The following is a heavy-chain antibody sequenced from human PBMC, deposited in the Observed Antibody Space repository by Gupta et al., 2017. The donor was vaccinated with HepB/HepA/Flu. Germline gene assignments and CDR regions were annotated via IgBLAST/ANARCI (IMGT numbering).Heavy chain of an antibody. D-gene: IGHD4/OR15-4a*01. CDR1: GGPILNSY. CDR2: IDYSGST. V-gene: IGHV4-59*01. Sequence: QVHLQESGPGLVKPSETLSLPCNVYGGPILNSYLSWIRQPPGKGLEWIGFIDYSGSTTYNPSLQSRVTISVDTSKNEFSLKLNSVTAADTAVYYCAREHRAVVPGAPRGGFDIWGQGTLVTVSS. J-gene: IGHJ3*02. CDR3: AREHRAVVPGAPRGGFDI.